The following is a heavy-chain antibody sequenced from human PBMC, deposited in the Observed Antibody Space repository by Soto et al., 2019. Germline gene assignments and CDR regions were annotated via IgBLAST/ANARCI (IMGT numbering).Heavy chain of an antibody. V-gene: IGHV3-23*01. J-gene: IGHJ6*03. D-gene: IGHD1-1*01. Sequence: GGSLRLSCAASGFTFSSYAMSWVRQAPGKGLEWVSAISGSGGSTYYADSVKGRFTISRDNSKNTLYLQMNSLRAEDTAVYYCAKAGVQLERRPPPAKVTTTRFRNIYYYYYYMDVWGKGTTVTVSS. CDR1: GFTFSSYA. CDR3: AKAGVQLERRPPPAKVTTTRFRNIYYYYYYMDV. CDR2: ISGSGGST.